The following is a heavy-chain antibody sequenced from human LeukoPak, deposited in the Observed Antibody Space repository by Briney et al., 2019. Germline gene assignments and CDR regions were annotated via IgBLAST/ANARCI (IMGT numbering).Heavy chain of an antibody. D-gene: IGHD3-22*01. V-gene: IGHV3-66*01. Sequence: GGSLRLSCAASGFIVSSNYMSWVRQAPGKGLEWVSVIYSGGSTYYADSVKGRFTISRDNSKNTLYLQMNSLRAEDTAVYYCARDDSSGYYLVYWGQGTLVTVSS. CDR2: IYSGGST. J-gene: IGHJ4*02. CDR3: ARDDSSGYYLVY. CDR1: GFIVSSNY.